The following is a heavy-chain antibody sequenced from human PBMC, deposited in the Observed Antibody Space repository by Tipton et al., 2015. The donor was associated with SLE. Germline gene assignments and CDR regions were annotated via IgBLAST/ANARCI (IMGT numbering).Heavy chain of an antibody. CDR3: ASWGGDYAY. CDR2: IYYSGNT. J-gene: IGHJ4*02. Sequence: TLSLTCAVSGGSISSDGYSWSWIRQPPGKGRKWIGYIYYSGNTNYNHTLESRVTISVGTSKNQFSLKLNSVVAADTALYYCASWGGDYAYWGQGILVTVSS. D-gene: IGHD4-17*01. V-gene: IGHV4-30-4*07. CDR1: GGSISSDGYS.